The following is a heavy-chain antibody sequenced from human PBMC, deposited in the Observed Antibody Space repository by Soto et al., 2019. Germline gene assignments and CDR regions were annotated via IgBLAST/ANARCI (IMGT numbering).Heavy chain of an antibody. V-gene: IGHV1-18*01. CDR2: ISAYNGNT. CDR3: SRDWAAAGPRNLEYCYYGMDV. Sequence: QVQLVQSGAEVKKPGASVKVSCKASGYTFTSYGISWVRQAPGQGLEWMGWISAYNGNTNYAQKPTGRVTITTDASTNTAYMELRSLRSDDTAVYYCSRDWAAAGPRNLEYCYYGMDVWGQGTTVTVSS. D-gene: IGHD6-13*01. J-gene: IGHJ6*02. CDR1: GYTFTSYG.